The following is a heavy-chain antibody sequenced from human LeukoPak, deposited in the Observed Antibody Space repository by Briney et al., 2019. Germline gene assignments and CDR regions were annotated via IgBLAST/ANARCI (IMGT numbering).Heavy chain of an antibody. CDR2: INAGNGNT. CDR3: ARDLWSGYGHFDY. V-gene: IGHV1-3*01. CDR1: GYTFTSYA. Sequence: ASVKVSCKASGYTFTSYAMHWVRQAPGQRLEWMGWINAGNGNTKYSQKFQGRVTITRDTSASTAYMELSSLRSEDTAVYYCARDLWSGYGHFDYWGQGTLVTVSS. J-gene: IGHJ4*02. D-gene: IGHD3-3*01.